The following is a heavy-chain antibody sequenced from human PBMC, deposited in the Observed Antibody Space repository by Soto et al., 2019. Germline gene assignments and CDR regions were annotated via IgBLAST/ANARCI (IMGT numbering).Heavy chain of an antibody. CDR3: ARGMTTVTTLDY. J-gene: IGHJ4*02. Sequence: SETQSLTCGFAGGSISGGGYSWSWIRQPPGKGLEWIGYIYHSGSTYYNPSLKSRVTISVDRSKNPFSLKLSSLTAADTAVYYCARGMTTVTTLDYWGQGTLVTVSS. D-gene: IGHD4-4*01. CDR1: GGSISGGGYS. CDR2: IYHSGST. V-gene: IGHV4-30-2*01.